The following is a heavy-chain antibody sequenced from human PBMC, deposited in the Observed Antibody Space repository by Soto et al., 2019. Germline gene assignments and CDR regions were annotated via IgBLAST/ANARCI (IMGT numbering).Heavy chain of an antibody. J-gene: IGHJ4*02. CDR2: INIDGSDT. Sequence: EVQLVESGGGLVQPGGSLRLSCAASGFTFSNYWMHWVRQIPGMGLVWVSHINIDGSDTTYADSVRGRFTISRDNAKNTLYLQMNSLRAEDTAVYYCVRDDIGAGLDYWGLGTPVTVSS. CDR3: VRDDIGAGLDY. CDR1: GFTFSNYW. D-gene: IGHD2-15*01. V-gene: IGHV3-74*01.